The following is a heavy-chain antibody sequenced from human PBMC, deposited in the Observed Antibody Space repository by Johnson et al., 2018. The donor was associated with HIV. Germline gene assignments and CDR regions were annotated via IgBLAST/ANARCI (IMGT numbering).Heavy chain of an antibody. CDR3: AREHRADESFDL. CDR1: GFTLRSYD. Sequence: VQLVESGGGLIQPGGSLRLSCAALGFTLRSYDIHWVRQATGKGLEWASAIGTAGDPYYPGSVKGRFTISRENAKNSLYLQMNSLRAGDTAVYYCAREHRADESFDLWGQGTMVTVSS. V-gene: IGHV3-13*05. CDR2: IGTAGDP. J-gene: IGHJ3*01. D-gene: IGHD1-14*01.